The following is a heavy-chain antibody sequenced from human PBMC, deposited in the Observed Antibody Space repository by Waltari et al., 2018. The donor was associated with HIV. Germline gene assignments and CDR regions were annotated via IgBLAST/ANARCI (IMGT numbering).Heavy chain of an antibody. Sequence: QVQLQQWGAGLFTPSETLSLTCAAFGGSFRGYHWTWIRQSPGKGLEWIGEISHSGSTTYSPSLKSRVTISVDTSKNQFSLRLSSVTAADTAVYYCASLGVNLETGFYYGRDVWGQGTTVIVSS. D-gene: IGHD3-9*01. V-gene: IGHV4-34*01. CDR2: ISHSGST. CDR1: GGSFRGYH. J-gene: IGHJ6*02. CDR3: ASLGVNLETGFYYGRDV.